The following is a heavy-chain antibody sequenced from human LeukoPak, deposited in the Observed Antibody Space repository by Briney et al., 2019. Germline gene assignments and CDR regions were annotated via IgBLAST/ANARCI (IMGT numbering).Heavy chain of an antibody. CDR2: ISGGST. CDR1: GFTVSSNE. CDR3: AKGDSSGWYEIPTAFDY. V-gene: IGHV3-38-3*01. Sequence: PGGSLRLSCTASGFTVSSNEMSWVRQAPGKGLEWVSSISGGSTYYADSRKGRFTISRDNSKNTLHLQMNSLRAEDTAVYYCAKGDSSGWYEIPTAFDYWGRGTLVTVSS. D-gene: IGHD6-19*01. J-gene: IGHJ4*02.